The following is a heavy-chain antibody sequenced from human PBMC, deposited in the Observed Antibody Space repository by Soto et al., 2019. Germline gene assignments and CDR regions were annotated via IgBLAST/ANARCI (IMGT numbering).Heavy chain of an antibody. D-gene: IGHD3-3*02. CDR2: INHSGST. CDR3: ARGASHFWSGYYRYFDY. J-gene: IGHJ4*02. V-gene: IGHV4-34*01. CDR1: GGSFSGYY. Sequence: PSETLSLTCAVYGGSFSGYYWSWIRQPPGKGLEWIGEINHSGSTNYNPSLKSRVTISVDTSKNQFSLKLSSVTAAGTAVYYCARGASHFWSGYYRYFDYWGQGTLVTVS.